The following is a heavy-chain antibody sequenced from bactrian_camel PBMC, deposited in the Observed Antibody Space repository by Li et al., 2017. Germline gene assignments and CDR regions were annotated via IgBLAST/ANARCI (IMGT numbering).Heavy chain of an antibody. CDR2: IGSGGST. CDR1: GYTDRAYC. V-gene: IGHV3S55*01. D-gene: IGHD7*01. Sequence: HVQLVESGGGSVQAGGSLRLSCEASGYTDRAYCVGWFRQAPGKEREGVATIGSGGSTNYADSVKGRFTISRDNAKNTLYLQMNSLKPDDTATYYCAADTPPALLLGGGGGYCRARLHEHVRMDFMGRGTQVTVS. J-gene: IGHJ7*01.